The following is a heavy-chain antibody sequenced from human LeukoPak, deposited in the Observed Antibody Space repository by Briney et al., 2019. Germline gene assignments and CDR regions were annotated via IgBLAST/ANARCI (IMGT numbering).Heavy chain of an antibody. V-gene: IGHV1-3*02. CDR1: GYTFATYA. CDR2: SNARIGNT. J-gene: IGHJ3*02. Sequence: ASVKVSCKASGYTFATYAMHWVRQAPGQRLEWMGWSNARIGNTKYSQEFQGRVTITRDTSASTAYMELSRLRSEDMAVYYCVMGEPFGAFDTSGQGKTGTASS. D-gene: IGHD1-26*01. CDR3: VMGEPFGAFDT.